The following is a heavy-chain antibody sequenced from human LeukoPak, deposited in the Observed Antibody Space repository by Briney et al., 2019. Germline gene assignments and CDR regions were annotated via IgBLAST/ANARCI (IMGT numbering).Heavy chain of an antibody. CDR2: IYYSGST. CDR3: ARGWGYCSSTSCYSIGY. J-gene: IGHJ4*02. D-gene: IGHD2-2*01. V-gene: IGHV4-59*12. Sequence: SETLSLTCTVSGGSISSYYWSWIRQPPGKGLEWIGYIYYSGSTNYNPSLKSRVTISVDTSKNQFSLKLSSVTAADTAVYYCARGWGYCSSTSCYSIGYWGQGTLVTVSS. CDR1: GGSISSYY.